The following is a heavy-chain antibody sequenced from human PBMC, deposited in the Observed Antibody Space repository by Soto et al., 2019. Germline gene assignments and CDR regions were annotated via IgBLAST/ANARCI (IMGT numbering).Heavy chain of an antibody. D-gene: IGHD3-10*01. CDR1: QFTFTSYV. V-gene: IGHV3-23*01. Sequence: VGSPRLSCAASQFTFTSYVMTWVRQAPGKGLEWVSSIGSIDNRYYADSVRGRFTISRDNSKNTLYLQMSRLRVEDTAIYYCVRDQENFGDFIDWFDPWGQGAFVTVYS. J-gene: IGHJ5*02. CDR3: VRDQENFGDFIDWFDP. CDR2: IGSIDNR.